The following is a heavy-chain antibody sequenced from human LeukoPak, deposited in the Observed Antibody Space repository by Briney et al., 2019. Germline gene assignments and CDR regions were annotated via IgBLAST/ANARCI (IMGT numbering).Heavy chain of an antibody. V-gene: IGHV1-69*01. CDR2: IIPIFGTA. J-gene: IGHJ5*02. CDR3: ARDTDNDFWSGYRQVDP. D-gene: IGHD3-3*01. CDR1: GGTFSSYA. Sequence: ASVKVSCEASGGTFSSYAISWVRQAPGQGLEWMGGIIPIFGTANYAQKFQGRVTITADESTSTAYMELSSLRSEDTAVYYCARDTDNDFWSGYRQVDPWGQGTLVTVSS.